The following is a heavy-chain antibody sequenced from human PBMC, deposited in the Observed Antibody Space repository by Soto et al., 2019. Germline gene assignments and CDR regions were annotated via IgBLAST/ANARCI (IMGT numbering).Heavy chain of an antibody. CDR3: ARGDCSGGSCRLDY. V-gene: IGHV4-59*12. J-gene: IGHJ4*02. D-gene: IGHD2-15*01. CDR2: IYYSGST. CDR1: GGSISSYY. Sequence: SETLSLTCTVSGGSISSYYWSWIRQPPGKGLEWIGYIYYSGSTNYNPSLKSRVTISVDTSKNQFSLKLSSVTAADTAVYYCARGDCSGGSCRLDYCGQGTLVTVS.